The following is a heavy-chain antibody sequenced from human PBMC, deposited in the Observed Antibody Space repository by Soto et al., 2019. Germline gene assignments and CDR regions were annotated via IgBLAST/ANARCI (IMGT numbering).Heavy chain of an antibody. CDR2: IYYSGST. CDR1: GGSISSSSYY. V-gene: IGHV4-39*01. Sequence: QLQLQESGPGLVKPSETLSLTCTVSGGSISSSSYYWGWIRQPPGKGLEWIGSIYYSGSTYYNPSLESRVTISVDTSKNQFSLKLSSVPAADTPVYYGARRRGPLLSYTFDYWGQGTLVTVSS. CDR3: ARRRGPLLSYTFDY. D-gene: IGHD2-21*02. J-gene: IGHJ4*02.